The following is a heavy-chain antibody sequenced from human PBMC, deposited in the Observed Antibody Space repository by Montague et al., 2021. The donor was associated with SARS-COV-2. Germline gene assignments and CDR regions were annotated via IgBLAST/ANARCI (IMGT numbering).Heavy chain of an antibody. CDR1: GGSINSDSYY. CDR3: VRHGYGPGCLNDY. Sequence: SETLSLTCSVSGGSINSDSYYWGWIRQPPGQALEWVGSVHYSGNIYYTPSLRSPVAISVDPSKNRFSLNVSSVTAADTAVYYCVRHGYGPGCLNDYWGQGALVTVSS. V-gene: IGHV4-39*01. D-gene: IGHD5-18*01. CDR2: VHYSGNI. J-gene: IGHJ4*02.